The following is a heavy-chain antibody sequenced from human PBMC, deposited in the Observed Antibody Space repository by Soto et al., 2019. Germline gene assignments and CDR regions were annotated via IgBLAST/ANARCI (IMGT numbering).Heavy chain of an antibody. CDR2: IYYSGST. CDR1: GGSISSYY. V-gene: IGHV4-59*01. CDR3: AGQRLGELSLYFDY. Sequence: SETLSLTCTVSGGSISSYYWSWIRQPPGKGLEWIGYIYYSGSTNYNPSLKSRVTISVDTSKNQFSLKLSSVTAADTAVYYCAGQRLGELSLYFDYWGQGTLVTVSS. D-gene: IGHD3-16*02. J-gene: IGHJ4*02.